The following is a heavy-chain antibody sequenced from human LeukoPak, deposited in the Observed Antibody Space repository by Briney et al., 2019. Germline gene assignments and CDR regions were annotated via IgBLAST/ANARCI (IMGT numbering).Heavy chain of an antibody. CDR3: TCPSAAGPN. CDR2: IKQDGSQK. D-gene: IGHD6-13*01. V-gene: IGHV3-7*03. Sequence: GGSLRLSCAASGFTFSSYWMSWVRQAPGKGLEWVANIKQDGSQKYYVVSVKGRFTVSRDNAKNSLYLQMNSLRAEDTAMYYCTCPSAAGPNWGQGTLVTVSS. J-gene: IGHJ4*02. CDR1: GFTFSSYW.